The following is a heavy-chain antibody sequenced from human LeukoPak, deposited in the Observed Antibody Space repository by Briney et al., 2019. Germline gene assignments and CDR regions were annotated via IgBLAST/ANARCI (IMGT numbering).Heavy chain of an antibody. D-gene: IGHD3-10*01. CDR1: GGTFSSYA. V-gene: IGHV1-69*06. J-gene: IGHJ4*02. Sequence: ASVKVSCKASGGTFSSYAISWVRQAPGQGLEWMGGIIPIFGTANYAQKFQGRVMITADKSTSTAYMELSSLRSEDTAVYHCARHTIPGGLQYYFDYWGQGTLVTVSS. CDR3: ARHTIPGGLQYYFDY. CDR2: IIPIFGTA.